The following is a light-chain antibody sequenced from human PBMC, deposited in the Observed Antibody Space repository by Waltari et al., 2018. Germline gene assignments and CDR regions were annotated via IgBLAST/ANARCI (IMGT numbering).Light chain of an antibody. J-gene: IGKJ2*01. CDR2: GAS. V-gene: IGKV3-15*01. CDR1: QSIGSD. Sequence: EIVMTQSPATLSVSPGERATLSCRASQSIGSDLAWYQQKPGQAPSLLIHGASTRVTGVPARFSGSGSGTDFTRTISSLQSEDFGVYYCQQYNKWPPYTFGQGTKLEIK. CDR3: QQYNKWPPYT.